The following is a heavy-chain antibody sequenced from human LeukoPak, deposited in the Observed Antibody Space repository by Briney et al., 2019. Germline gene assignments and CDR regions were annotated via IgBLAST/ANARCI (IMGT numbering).Heavy chain of an antibody. CDR1: GFTFSSYA. CDR2: ISSNGGST. Sequence: GGSLRLSCSASGFTFSSYAMHWVRQAPGKGLEYVSAISSNGGSTYYADSVKGRFTISRDNSKNTLYLQMSSLRAEDTAVYYCVKDYDILTGYSPLFDYWGQGTLVTVSS. J-gene: IGHJ4*02. CDR3: VKDYDILTGYSPLFDY. D-gene: IGHD3-9*01. V-gene: IGHV3-64D*09.